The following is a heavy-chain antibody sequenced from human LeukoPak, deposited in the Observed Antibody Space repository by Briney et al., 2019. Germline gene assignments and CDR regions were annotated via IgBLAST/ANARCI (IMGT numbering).Heavy chain of an antibody. Sequence: GGSLRLSCAASGFTLSDYAMNWVRQAPGEGLEGLSAICDSDGHTFYADSVKGRFTLSRDNSKNTLYLQMNNLRADDTAIYYYAKVPWVGTITWGQGTLVIVSS. J-gene: IGHJ4*02. CDR1: GFTLSDYA. CDR2: ICDSDGHT. V-gene: IGHV3-23*01. CDR3: AKVPWVGTIT. D-gene: IGHD1-26*01.